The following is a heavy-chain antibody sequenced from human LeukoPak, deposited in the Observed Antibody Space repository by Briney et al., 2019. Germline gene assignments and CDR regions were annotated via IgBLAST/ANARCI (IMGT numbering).Heavy chain of an antibody. CDR3: ASNTGTVFDY. CDR1: GDFITAYY. D-gene: IGHD7-27*01. J-gene: IGHJ4*02. V-gene: IGHV4-59*01. CDR2: VYYTGST. Sequence: SQTLSLTCTVSGDFITAYYWSWIRQPPGKGLEWIGYVYYTGSTEYNPSLRSRVTISLEMSNHQFSLNLTSVTAADTAVYHCASNTGTVFDYWGQGALVTVSS.